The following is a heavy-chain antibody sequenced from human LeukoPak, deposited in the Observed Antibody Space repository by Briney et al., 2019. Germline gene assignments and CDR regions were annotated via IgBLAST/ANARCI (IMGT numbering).Heavy chain of an antibody. Sequence: ASVKVSCKASGYTFTGYYMHWVRPAPGQGLEWMGWINPNSGGTNYAQKFQGRVTMTRDTSISTAYMELSRLRSDDTAVYYCARDFPITMVRGVPDYYGMDVWGQGTTVTVSS. CDR1: GYTFTGYY. V-gene: IGHV1-2*02. CDR3: ARDFPITMVRGVPDYYGMDV. D-gene: IGHD3-10*01. J-gene: IGHJ6*02. CDR2: INPNSGGT.